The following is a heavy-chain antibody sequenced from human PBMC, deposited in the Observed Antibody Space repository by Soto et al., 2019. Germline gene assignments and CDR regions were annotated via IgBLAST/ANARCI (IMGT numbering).Heavy chain of an antibody. CDR1: GGSISRDY. Sequence: PSETLSLTCTVSGGSISRDYWSWIRQPPGKGLEWIGYIYYSGSTNYNPSLKSRVTISVDTSKNQFSLKLSSVTAADTAVYYCASLHATTVPPQSWGQGTLVTVSS. J-gene: IGHJ4*02. V-gene: IGHV4-59*01. CDR3: ASLHATTVPPQS. CDR2: IYYSGST. D-gene: IGHD4-17*01.